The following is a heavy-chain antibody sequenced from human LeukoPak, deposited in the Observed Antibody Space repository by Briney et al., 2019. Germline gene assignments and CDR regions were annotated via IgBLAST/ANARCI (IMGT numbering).Heavy chain of an antibody. CDR2: TYYRSKWYD. J-gene: IGHJ5*01. D-gene: IGHD6-19*01. V-gene: IGHV6-1*01. CDR3: ARDLGTSGWYTFDF. Sequence: RSQTLSLTCAISGDSVSSKNGAWNWIRQSPSKGLECLGGTYYRSKWYDEYADSVKGRVTISPDTSKNQFSLHVYSVTPEDTAVYYCARDLGTSGWYTFDFWGQGTLVTVSS. CDR1: GDSVSSKNGA.